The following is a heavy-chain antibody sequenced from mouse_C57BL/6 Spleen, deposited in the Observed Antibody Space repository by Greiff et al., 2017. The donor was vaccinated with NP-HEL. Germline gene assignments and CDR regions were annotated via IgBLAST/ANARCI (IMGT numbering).Heavy chain of an antibody. V-gene: IGHV1-50*01. CDR1: GYTFTSYW. Sequence: QVQLQQSGAELVKPGASVKLSCKASGYTFTSYWMQWVKQRPGQGLEWIGEIDPSDSFTNYNQKFKGKATLTVDTSSSTAYMQLSSLTSEDSAVYYCARGNLLRGFAYWGQGTLVTVSA. D-gene: IGHD1-1*01. J-gene: IGHJ3*01. CDR2: IDPSDSFT. CDR3: ARGNLLRGFAY.